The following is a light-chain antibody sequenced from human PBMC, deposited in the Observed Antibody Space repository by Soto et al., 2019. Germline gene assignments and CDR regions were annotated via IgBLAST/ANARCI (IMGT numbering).Light chain of an antibody. CDR3: QQYNSYLWT. J-gene: IGKJ1*01. Sequence: IQMTQSPSTLSASVGDRVTITCRASQSISSWLAWYQQKPGKAPRLLIYDVSGLQSGVPSRFSGSGSGTEFTLTISSLQPDDFATYYCQQYNSYLWTFGQGTKVDIK. V-gene: IGKV1-5*01. CDR2: DVS. CDR1: QSISSW.